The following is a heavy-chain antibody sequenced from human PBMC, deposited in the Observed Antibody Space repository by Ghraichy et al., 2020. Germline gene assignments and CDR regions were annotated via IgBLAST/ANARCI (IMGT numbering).Heavy chain of an antibody. V-gene: IGHV4-31*03. Sequence: SETLSLTCTVSGGSISSGGYYWSWIRQHPGKGLEWIGYIYYSGSTYYNPSLKSRVTISVDTSKNQFSLKLSSVTAADTAVYYCARDGTYCGGDCYSTRFDPWGQGTLVTVSS. CDR1: GGSISSGGYY. CDR3: ARDGTYCGGDCYSTRFDP. J-gene: IGHJ5*02. CDR2: IYYSGST. D-gene: IGHD2-21*02.